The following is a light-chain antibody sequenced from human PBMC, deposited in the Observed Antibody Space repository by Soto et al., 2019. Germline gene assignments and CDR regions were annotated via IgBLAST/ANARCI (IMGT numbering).Light chain of an antibody. V-gene: IGLV1-44*01. Sequence: SELNNPPSASGTPGQRVTISCSGSISNIGSNTVSWYQQLPGTAPKLLIYSNNQRPSGVPDRFSGSKSGNTASLTVSGLQAEDEADYYCSSYAGSSNVFGTGTKVTVL. CDR3: SSYAGSSNV. CDR1: ISNIGSNT. CDR2: SNN. J-gene: IGLJ1*01.